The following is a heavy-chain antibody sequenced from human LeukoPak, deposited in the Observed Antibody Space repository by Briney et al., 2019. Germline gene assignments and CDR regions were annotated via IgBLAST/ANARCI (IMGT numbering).Heavy chain of an antibody. D-gene: IGHD2-2*01. CDR2: ISSSSYI. V-gene: IGHV3-21*01. CDR3: ARTGYCSSTSCHSFDY. J-gene: IGHJ4*02. Sequence: GGSLRLSCAASGFTFSSYSMNWVRQAPGKGLEWVSSISSSSYIYYADSVKGRFTISRDNAKNSLYLQMNSLRAEDTAVYYCARTGYCSSTSCHSFDYWGQGTLVTVSS. CDR1: GFTFSSYS.